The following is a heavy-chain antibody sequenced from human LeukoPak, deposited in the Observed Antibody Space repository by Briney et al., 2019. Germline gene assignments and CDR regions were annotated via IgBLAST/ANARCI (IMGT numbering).Heavy chain of an antibody. V-gene: IGHV3-23*01. J-gene: IGHJ4*02. CDR2: IPSSGDGT. Sequence: GGSLRPSCAASGFTFRNYAMTWVRQAPGKGLEWVSSIPSSGDGTYYADSVKGRFTISRDNSKNMLYLQMNSLRAEDTAVYYCARRTSGAFDFWDQGTLVTVSS. D-gene: IGHD5-12*01. CDR1: GFTFRNYA. CDR3: ARRTSGAFDF.